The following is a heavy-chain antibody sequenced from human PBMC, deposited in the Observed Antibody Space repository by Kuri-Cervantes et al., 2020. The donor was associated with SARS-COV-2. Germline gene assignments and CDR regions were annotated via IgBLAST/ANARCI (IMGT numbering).Heavy chain of an antibody. V-gene: IGHV4-39*07. D-gene: IGHD2-2*01. CDR2: IYYSGTT. J-gene: IGHJ4*02. Sequence: LETLSLTCTLSGGSVSSSPYSWGWIRQPPGKGLEWIGKIYYSGTTYYNPSLKSRVTISVDTSKNQFSLKLSSVTAADTAVYYCARVWCSSTSCYYFDYWGQGTLVTVSS. CDR1: GGSVSSSPYS. CDR3: ARVWCSSTSCYYFDY.